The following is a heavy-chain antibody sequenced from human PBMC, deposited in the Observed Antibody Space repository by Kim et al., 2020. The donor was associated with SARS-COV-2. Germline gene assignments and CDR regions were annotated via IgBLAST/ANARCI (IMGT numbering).Heavy chain of an antibody. Sequence: PSRKSRVTISVDTSKNQFALKLSSVTAADTAVYYCARVVYGDHILYWFDPWGQGTLVTVSS. V-gene: IGHV4-30-2*05. D-gene: IGHD4-17*01. J-gene: IGHJ5*02. CDR3: ARVVYGDHILYWFDP.